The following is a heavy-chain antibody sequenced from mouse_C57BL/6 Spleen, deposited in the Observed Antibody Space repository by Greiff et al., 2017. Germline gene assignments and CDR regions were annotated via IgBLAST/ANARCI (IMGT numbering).Heavy chain of an antibody. CDR1: GYTFTSYW. Sequence: QVQLQQPGAELVRPGTSVKLSCKASGYTFTSYWMHWVKQRPGQGLEWIGVIDPSDSYTNYNQKFKGKATLTVDTSSSTAYMQLSSLTSEDSAVYYCARYYDGYPYAMDYWGQGTPVTVSS. D-gene: IGHD2-3*01. CDR3: ARYYDGYPYAMDY. CDR2: IDPSDSYT. J-gene: IGHJ4*01. V-gene: IGHV1-59*01.